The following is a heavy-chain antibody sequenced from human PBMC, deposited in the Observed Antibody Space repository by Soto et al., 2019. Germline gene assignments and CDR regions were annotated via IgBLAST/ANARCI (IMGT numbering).Heavy chain of an antibody. D-gene: IGHD6-19*01. Sequence: EVQLLESGGGSVQSGGSLRLSCGASGFTFSTYAMSWVRQAPGKGLEWVSAVVGGGRSTYYADSVKGRFTISRDNSNNKLYLQMNNLRAGETAVYYCAKSQQWGLPLSGGLDVWGRGTTVTVSS. CDR3: AKSQQWGLPLSGGLDV. CDR2: VVGGGRST. V-gene: IGHV3-23*01. CDR1: GFTFSTYA. J-gene: IGHJ6*02.